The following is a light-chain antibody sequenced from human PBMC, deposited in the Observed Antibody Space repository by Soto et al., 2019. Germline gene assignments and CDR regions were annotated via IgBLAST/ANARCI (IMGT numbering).Light chain of an antibody. CDR1: SSNIGSDS. CDR3: AAWDGSLNAYV. V-gene: IGLV1-44*01. CDR2: GNN. J-gene: IGLJ1*01. Sequence: QSVLTRPPSASGTPGQRVTISCSGSSSNIGSDSVNWFQHLPGTTPKLLIYGNNQRPSGVPDRFSGSKSGTSASLVISGLQSEDEADYYCAAWDGSLNAYVFGTGTKVTVL.